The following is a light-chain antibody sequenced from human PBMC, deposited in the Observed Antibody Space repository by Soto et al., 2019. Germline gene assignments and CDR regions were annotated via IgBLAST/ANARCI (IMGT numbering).Light chain of an antibody. J-gene: IGLJ2*01. CDR3: CSYAGSSTRVV. V-gene: IGLV2-23*01. Sequence: QSVLTQPASVSGSPEQSITISCTGTSSDVGSYNLVSWYQQHPGKAPKLMIYEGSKRPSGVSNRFSGSKSGNTASLTISGLQAEDEADYYCCSYAGSSTRVVFGGGTQLTVL. CDR1: SSDVGSYNL. CDR2: EGS.